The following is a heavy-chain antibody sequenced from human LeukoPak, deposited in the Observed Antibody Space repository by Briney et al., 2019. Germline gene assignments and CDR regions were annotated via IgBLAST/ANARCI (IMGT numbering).Heavy chain of an antibody. CDR3: ARVPVATSPFDY. J-gene: IGHJ4*02. CDR2: INPNSDGT. Sequence: ASVKVSCKASGYTFTGYYMHWVRQAPGQGLEWMGRINPNSDGTNYAQKFQGRVTMTRDTSISTAYMELSSLRSDDTAVYYCARVPVATSPFDYWGQGTLVTVSS. D-gene: IGHD5-12*01. CDR1: GYTFTGYY. V-gene: IGHV1-2*06.